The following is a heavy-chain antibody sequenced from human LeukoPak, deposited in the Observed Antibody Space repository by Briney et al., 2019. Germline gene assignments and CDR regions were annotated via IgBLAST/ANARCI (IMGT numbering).Heavy chain of an antibody. J-gene: IGHJ3*02. CDR3: ARRVDSSDQTSAFDI. V-gene: IGHV1-18*01. CDR1: GYTFTSYG. Sequence: GASVKVSCKASGYTFTSYGISWVRQAPGQGLEWMGWISAYNGNTNYAQKLQGRVTMTTDTSTSTAYMELRSLRSDDTAVYYCARRVDSSDQTSAFDIWGQGTMVTVSS. D-gene: IGHD3-22*01. CDR2: ISAYNGNT.